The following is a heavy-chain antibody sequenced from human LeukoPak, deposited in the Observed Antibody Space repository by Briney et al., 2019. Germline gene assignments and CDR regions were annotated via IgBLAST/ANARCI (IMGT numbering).Heavy chain of an antibody. CDR1: GFTFSTYA. CDR3: ARGGVTTLRYYYYYMDV. V-gene: IGHV3-21*01. CDR2: ISSSSTYI. Sequence: PGGSLRLSCAASGFTFSTYAMNWVRQAPGEGLEWVSSISSSSTYIYYADSVKGRLTISRDDATNSLYLQINSLRAEDTAVYYCARGGVTTLRYYYYYMDVWGKGTTVTVSS. D-gene: IGHD4-17*01. J-gene: IGHJ6*03.